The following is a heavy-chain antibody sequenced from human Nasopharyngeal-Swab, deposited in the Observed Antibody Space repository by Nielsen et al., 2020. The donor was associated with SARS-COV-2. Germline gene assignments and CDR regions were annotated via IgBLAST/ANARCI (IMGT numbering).Heavy chain of an antibody. Sequence: GGSLRLSCAASGFTFSSYGMYWVRQAPGKGLEWVAVISYDGSNKYYADSVKGRFTISRDNSKNTLYLQMNSLRAEDTAVYYCAKGIAEPNFDYWGQGTLVTVSS. D-gene: IGHD6-13*01. CDR2: ISYDGSNK. CDR3: AKGIAEPNFDY. CDR1: GFTFSSYG. J-gene: IGHJ4*02. V-gene: IGHV3-30*18.